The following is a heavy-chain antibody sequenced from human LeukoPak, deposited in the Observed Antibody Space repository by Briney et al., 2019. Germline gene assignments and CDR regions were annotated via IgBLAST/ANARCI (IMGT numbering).Heavy chain of an antibody. Sequence: ASVKVSCKASGYTFTSYGINWVRQATGQGLEWMGWMNPNSGNTGYAQKFQGRVTMTRNTSISTAYMELSSLRSEDTAVYYCARGRKVVVDYEPQTFDVWGQGTLVTVSS. V-gene: IGHV1-8*02. CDR3: ARGRKVVVDYEPQTFDV. CDR2: MNPNSGNT. J-gene: IGHJ3*01. D-gene: IGHD2-2*01. CDR1: GYTFTSYG.